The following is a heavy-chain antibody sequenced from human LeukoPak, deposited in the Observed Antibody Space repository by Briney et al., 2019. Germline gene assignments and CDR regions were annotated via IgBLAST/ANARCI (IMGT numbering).Heavy chain of an antibody. CDR2: INHSGST. CDR3: ARYLSRYYYDSSGYYSRREEYYMDV. J-gene: IGHJ6*03. V-gene: IGHV4-34*01. CDR1: GGSFSGYY. D-gene: IGHD3-22*01. Sequence: SETLSLTCAVYGGSFSGYYWSWIRQPPGKGLEWIGEINHSGSTNYNPSLKSRVTISVDTSKNQFSLKLSSVTAADTAVYYCARYLSRYYYDSSGYYSRREEYYMDVWGKGTTVTVSS.